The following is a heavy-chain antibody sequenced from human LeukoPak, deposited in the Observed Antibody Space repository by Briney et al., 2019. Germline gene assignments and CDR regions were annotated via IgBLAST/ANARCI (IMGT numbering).Heavy chain of an antibody. D-gene: IGHD4-17*01. CDR2: ISSSSSTI. V-gene: IGHV3-48*01. CDR3: AKDSTVTTLDY. CDR1: GFTFSSYS. J-gene: IGHJ4*02. Sequence: PGGSLRLSCAAPGFTFSSYSMNWVRQAPGKGLEWVSYISSSSSTIYYADSVKGRFTISRDNAKNSLYLQMNSLRAEDTAVYYCAKDSTVTTLDYWGQGTLVTVSS.